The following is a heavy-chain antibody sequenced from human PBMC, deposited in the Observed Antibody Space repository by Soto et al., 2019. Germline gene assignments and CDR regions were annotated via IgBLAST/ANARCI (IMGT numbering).Heavy chain of an antibody. CDR1: GFTFSSYW. CDR3: ARPALGIAVMNY. Sequence: PGGSLRLSCAASGFTFSSYWMHWVRQAPGKGLVWVSRINSDGSSTSYADSVKGRFTISRDNAKNTLYLQMNSLRAEDTAVYYCARPALGIAVMNYWGQGTLVTAPQ. J-gene: IGHJ4*02. V-gene: IGHV3-74*01. CDR2: INSDGSST. D-gene: IGHD6-19*01.